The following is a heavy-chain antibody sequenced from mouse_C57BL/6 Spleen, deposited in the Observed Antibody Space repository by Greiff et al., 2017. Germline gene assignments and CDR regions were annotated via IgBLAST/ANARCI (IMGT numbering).Heavy chain of an antibody. CDR3: ARHDDYGRYYFDY. J-gene: IGHJ2*01. D-gene: IGHD2-4*01. Sequence: DVKLVESGGGLVKPGGSLKLSCAASGFTFSSYTMSWVRQTPEKRLEWVATISGGGGNTYYPDSVKGRFTISRDNAKNTLYLQMSSLRSEDTAVYYCARHDDYGRYYFDYWGQGTTLTVSS. V-gene: IGHV5-9*04. CDR2: ISGGGGNT. CDR1: GFTFSSYT.